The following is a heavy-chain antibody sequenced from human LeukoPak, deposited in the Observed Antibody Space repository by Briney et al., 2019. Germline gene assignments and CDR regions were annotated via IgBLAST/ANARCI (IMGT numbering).Heavy chain of an antibody. V-gene: IGHV3-23*01. D-gene: IGHD6-19*01. CDR1: GFTFSSYA. Sequence: PGGSLRLSCAASGFTFSSYAMHWVRQAPGKGLEWVSAISGSGGSTCYADSVKGRFTISRDNSKNTLYLQMNSLRAEDTAVYYCAKESTGYSSGWPPYYYYYGMDVWGQGTTVTVSS. CDR3: AKESTGYSSGWPPYYYYYGMDV. J-gene: IGHJ6*02. CDR2: ISGSGGST.